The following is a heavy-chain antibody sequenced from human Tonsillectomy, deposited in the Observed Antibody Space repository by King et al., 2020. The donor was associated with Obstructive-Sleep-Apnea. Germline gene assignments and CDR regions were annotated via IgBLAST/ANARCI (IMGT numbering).Heavy chain of an antibody. CDR3: ARGSGYSSSWYWFDY. CDR1: GFSLSSRRVG. Sequence: TLKESGPTLVKPTQTLTLTCTFSGFSLSSRRVGVGWIRQPPGKALEWLALIYWDDDERYSPSLKSRLTITEDTSKNQVLLTMTNMDPVDTATYYCARGSGYSSSWYWFDYWGQGTLVTVAS. CDR2: IYWDDDE. D-gene: IGHD6-13*01. J-gene: IGHJ4*02. V-gene: IGHV2-5*02.